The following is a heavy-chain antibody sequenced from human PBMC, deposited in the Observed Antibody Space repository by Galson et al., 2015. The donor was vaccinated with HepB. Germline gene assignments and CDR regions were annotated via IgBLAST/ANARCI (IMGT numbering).Heavy chain of an antibody. CDR3: ARGYPGDCSSTTCPAPFDH. Sequence: SVKASCKASGYTFTSYNIKWVRQAPGQGLEYMGWMNPNSGNTGYAQKFQGRVTMTRDTSISTAYMELSSLGSEDTAIYYCARGYPGDCSSTTCPAPFDHWGQGTQVTVAS. V-gene: IGHV1-8*01. D-gene: IGHD2-2*01. CDR2: MNPNSGNT. CDR1: GYTFTSYN. J-gene: IGHJ4*02.